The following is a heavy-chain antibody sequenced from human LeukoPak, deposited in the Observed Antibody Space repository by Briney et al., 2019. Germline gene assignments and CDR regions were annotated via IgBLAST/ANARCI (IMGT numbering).Heavy chain of an antibody. D-gene: IGHD3-10*01. J-gene: IGHJ4*02. CDR3: AKGPNFGSWRAVHY. CDR2: ISGDDVT. V-gene: IGHV3-23*01. Sequence: ETGGSLTLSCAASEFSFSSYDMSWVRQTLEKGLEWVSSISGDDVTFYADSVKGRFTISRDKSKNTLYLQMNSLRTHDTAIYYCAKGPNFGSWRAVHYWGQGSLVTVSS. CDR1: EFSFSSYD.